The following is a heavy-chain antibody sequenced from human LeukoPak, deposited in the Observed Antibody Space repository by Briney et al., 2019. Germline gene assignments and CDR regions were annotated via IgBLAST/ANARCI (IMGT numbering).Heavy chain of an antibody. CDR2: ISSSSSYI. CDR1: GFTFSSYS. Sequence: GGSLRLSCAASGFTFSSYSMNWVRQAPGKGLEWVSSISSSSSYIYYADSVKGRFTISRDNAKNSLYLQMNSLRAEDTAVYYCARGSPPHYYFDYWGQGTLVTVSS. V-gene: IGHV3-21*01. CDR3: ARGSPPHYYFDY. J-gene: IGHJ4*02.